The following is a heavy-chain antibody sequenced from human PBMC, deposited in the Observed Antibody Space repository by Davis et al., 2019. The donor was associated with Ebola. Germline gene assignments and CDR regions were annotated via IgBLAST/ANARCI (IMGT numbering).Heavy chain of an antibody. CDR2: INPNSGGT. CDR1: GYTFTGYY. V-gene: IGHV1-2*04. CDR3: AREAPFRSSYYFDY. Sequence: AASVKVSCKASGYTFTGYYMHWVRQAPGQGLEWMGWINPNSGGTNYAQKFQGWVTMTRDTSISTDYMELSRLRSDDTAVYYCAREAPFRSSYYFDYWGQGTLVTVSS. D-gene: IGHD6-6*01. J-gene: IGHJ4*02.